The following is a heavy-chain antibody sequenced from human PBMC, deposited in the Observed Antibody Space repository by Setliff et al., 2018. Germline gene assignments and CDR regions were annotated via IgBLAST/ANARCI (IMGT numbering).Heavy chain of an antibody. D-gene: IGHD1-26*01. CDR3: ATRGDSGSYYAAEYFQH. CDR1: GYTLTELS. CDR2: FDPEDGET. V-gene: IGHV1-24*01. Sequence: GASVKVSCKVSGYTLTELSMHWVRQAPGKGLEWMGGFDPEDGETIYAQKFQGRVTMTEDTSTDTAYMELSSLRSEDTAVYYCATRGDSGSYYAAEYFQHWGQGTLVTV. J-gene: IGHJ1*01.